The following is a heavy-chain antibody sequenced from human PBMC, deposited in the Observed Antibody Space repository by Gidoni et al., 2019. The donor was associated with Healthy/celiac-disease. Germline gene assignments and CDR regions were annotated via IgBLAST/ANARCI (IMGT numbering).Heavy chain of an antibody. V-gene: IGHV4-34*01. Sequence: QVQLQQWGAGLLKPSETLSLTCAVYGGPFSGYSWSWIRQPPGKGLEWIGEINHSGSTNYNPSLKSRVTISVDTSKNQFSLKLSSVTAADTAVYYCARDYGGSYYRGYFDYWGQGTLVTVSS. CDR2: INHSGST. J-gene: IGHJ4*02. CDR3: ARDYGGSYYRGYFDY. CDR1: GGPFSGYS. D-gene: IGHD1-26*01.